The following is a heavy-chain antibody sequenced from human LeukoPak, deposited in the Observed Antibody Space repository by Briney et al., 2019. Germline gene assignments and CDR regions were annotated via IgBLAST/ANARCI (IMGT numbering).Heavy chain of an antibody. V-gene: IGHV3-74*01. CDR1: GFTLSSYW. CDR3: VRDQRGGSSGYYDS. CDR2: INSDGSRT. J-gene: IGHJ4*02. Sequence: GGSLRLSCAASGFTLSSYWMHWVRQVPGKGLVWVSRINSDGSRTTYADSVKGRFTISRDNSKNTLYLQMSSLRAEDTAVYYCVRDQRGGSSGYYDSWGQGTLVTVSS. D-gene: IGHD3-22*01.